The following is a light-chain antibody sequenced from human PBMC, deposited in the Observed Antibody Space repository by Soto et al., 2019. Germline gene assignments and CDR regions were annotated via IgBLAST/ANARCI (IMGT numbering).Light chain of an antibody. Sequence: QSVLTQPASVSGSPGQSITISCSGTSSDIGAYEYVSWYQQHPGKPPKLMIYNINNRPSGVSYRFSGSKSGNTASLTISRLQTEDEADYYCRSRTTSRTYVFAPGTKLTVL. CDR3: RSRTTSRTYV. J-gene: IGLJ1*01. CDR1: SSDIGAYEY. V-gene: IGLV2-14*03. CDR2: NIN.